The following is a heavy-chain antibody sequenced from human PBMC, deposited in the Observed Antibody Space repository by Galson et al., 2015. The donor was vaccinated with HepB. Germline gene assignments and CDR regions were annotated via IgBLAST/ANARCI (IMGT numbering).Heavy chain of an antibody. CDR1: GYTFTGYY. D-gene: IGHD1-7*01. Sequence: SVKVSCKASGYTFTGYYMHWVRQAPGQGLEWMGWINPNSGGTNYAQKFQGRVTMTRDTSISTAYMELSRLRSDDTAVYYCAREHRYNWNYGGNDAFDIWGQGTMVTVSS. J-gene: IGHJ3*02. CDR2: INPNSGGT. CDR3: AREHRYNWNYGGNDAFDI. V-gene: IGHV1-2*02.